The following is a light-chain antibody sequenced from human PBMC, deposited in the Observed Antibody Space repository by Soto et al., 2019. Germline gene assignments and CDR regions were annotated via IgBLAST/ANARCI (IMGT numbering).Light chain of an antibody. V-gene: IGKV3-11*01. CDR1: QSVRTY. CDR3: QQRSNWPIT. J-gene: IGKJ5*01. CDR2: DAS. Sequence: EIVLTQSPATLSLSPWERATLSCRASQSVRTYLAWYQQRPGQAPRLLIYDASNRATGIPARFSGSGSGTDFTLTISSLEPEDFAVYYCQQRSNWPITFGQGTRLEI.